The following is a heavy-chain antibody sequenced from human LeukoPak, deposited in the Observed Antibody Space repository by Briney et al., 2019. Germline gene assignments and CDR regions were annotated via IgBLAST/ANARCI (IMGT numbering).Heavy chain of an antibody. CDR3: ASGKQWLNFDP. CDR1: GFTFSSYW. J-gene: IGHJ5*02. Sequence: PGGSLGLSCAASGFTFSSYWMSWVRQAPGKGLEWVANIKQDGSEKYYVDSVEGRFTISRDNAKNSLYLQMNSLRAEDTAVYYCASGKQWLNFDPWGQGTLVTVSS. D-gene: IGHD6-19*01. V-gene: IGHV3-7*01. CDR2: IKQDGSEK.